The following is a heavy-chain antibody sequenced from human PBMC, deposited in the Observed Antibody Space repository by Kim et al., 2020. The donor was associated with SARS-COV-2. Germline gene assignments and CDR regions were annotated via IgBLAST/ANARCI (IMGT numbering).Heavy chain of an antibody. Sequence: GESLKISCKGSGYSFTSYWIGWVRQMPGKGLEWMGIIYPGDSDTRYSPSFQGQVTISADKSISTAYLQWSSLKASDTAMYYCARHVPGYSSSWYVWRWFDPWGQGTLVTVSS. CDR1: GYSFTSYW. D-gene: IGHD6-13*01. CDR3: ARHVPGYSSSWYVWRWFDP. CDR2: IYPGDSDT. V-gene: IGHV5-51*01. J-gene: IGHJ5*02.